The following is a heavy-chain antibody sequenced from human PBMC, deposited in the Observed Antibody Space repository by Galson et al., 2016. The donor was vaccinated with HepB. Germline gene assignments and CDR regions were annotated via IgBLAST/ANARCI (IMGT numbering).Heavy chain of an antibody. Sequence: PALVKPTQTLTLTCTFSGFSLSTSGEGVGWTRQPPGKALEWLALIYWNDDKRYSPSLRSRLTITKDTSKNQAVLTMTNMGPVDTATYYCAHRRSGYCNSISCLCVDYWGQGALVTVSS. CDR1: GFSLSTSGEG. J-gene: IGHJ4*02. V-gene: IGHV2-5*01. CDR2: IYWNDDK. CDR3: AHRRSGYCNSISCLCVDY. D-gene: IGHD2-2*01.